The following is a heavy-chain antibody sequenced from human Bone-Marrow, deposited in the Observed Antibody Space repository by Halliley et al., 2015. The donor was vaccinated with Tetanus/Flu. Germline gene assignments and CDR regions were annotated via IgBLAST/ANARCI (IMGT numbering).Heavy chain of an antibody. Sequence: VQLVQSGAEVRKPGESLKISCKVSGYSFTNYWIARVRQMPRKGLEWMGIMYPGDSDIRYSPSFEGQVTISADKSISTAYLQWGRPKASDTAIYYCARHGDDSGSYLYYFYGMDVWGQGTTVTVSS. CDR3: ARHGDDSGSYLYYFYGMDV. V-gene: IGHV5-51*01. CDR1: GYSFTNYW. J-gene: IGHJ6*02. D-gene: IGHD1-26*01. CDR2: MYPGDSDI.